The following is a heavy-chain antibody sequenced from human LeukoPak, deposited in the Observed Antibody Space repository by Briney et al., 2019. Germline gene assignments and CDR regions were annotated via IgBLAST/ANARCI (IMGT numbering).Heavy chain of an antibody. CDR3: AREESLTLDS. J-gene: IGHJ4*02. CDR2: IFTSGST. D-gene: IGHD3-10*01. Sequence: SQTLSLTCTVSGGSISSASHYWTWIRQPAGKGLEWIGRIFTSGSTDCNPSLKSRVTISVETSKNQFSLKLSSVTPADTAIYYCAREESLTLDSWGQGTLVTVSS. CDR1: GGSISSASHY. V-gene: IGHV4-61*02.